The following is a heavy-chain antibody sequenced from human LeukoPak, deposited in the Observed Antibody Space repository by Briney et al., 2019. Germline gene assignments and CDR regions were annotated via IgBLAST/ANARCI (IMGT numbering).Heavy chain of an antibody. D-gene: IGHD3-22*01. J-gene: IGHJ4*02. CDR1: GYTFTSYG. CDR2: ISGYNGHT. CDR3: ARGLPPRRNYDSSGYYSYYFDY. V-gene: IGHV1-18*01. Sequence: ASVKVSCKASGYTFTSYGISWVRQAPGQGLEWMGWISGYNGHTKYAQKFQGRVTMTTDTSTSTAYMELRSLTSNDTAVFYCARGLPPRRNYDSSGYYSYYFDYWGQGTLVTVSS.